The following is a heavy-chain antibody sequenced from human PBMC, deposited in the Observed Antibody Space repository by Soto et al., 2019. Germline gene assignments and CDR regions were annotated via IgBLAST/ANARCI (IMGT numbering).Heavy chain of an antibody. Sequence: GESLRLSCAASGFTFSSYWMHWVRQAPGKGLVWVSRINSDGSSTSYADSVKGRFTISRDNAKNTLYLQMNSLRAEDTAVYYCARVPTDLYSSSWYIDYWGQGTLVTVSS. V-gene: IGHV3-74*01. J-gene: IGHJ4*02. D-gene: IGHD6-13*01. CDR1: GFTFSSYW. CDR2: INSDGSST. CDR3: ARVPTDLYSSSWYIDY.